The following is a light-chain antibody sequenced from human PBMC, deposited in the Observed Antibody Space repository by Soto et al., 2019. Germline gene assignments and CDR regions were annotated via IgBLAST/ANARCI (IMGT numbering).Light chain of an antibody. J-gene: IGKJ2*01. CDR3: QQYGSSLYT. V-gene: IGKV3-20*01. CDR2: GAS. Sequence: EIVLTQSPGTLSLSPGDRATLSCRASQRVSSNYVAWYQQRPGQAPSLLIYGASIRASGISDRFSGSGSGTDFTLTISRLAPEAFAVYYCQQYGSSLYTFGQGTKLEIK. CDR1: QRVSSNY.